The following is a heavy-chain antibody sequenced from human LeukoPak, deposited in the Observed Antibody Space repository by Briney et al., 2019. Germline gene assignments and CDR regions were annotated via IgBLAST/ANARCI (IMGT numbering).Heavy chain of an antibody. V-gene: IGHV4-34*01. J-gene: IGHJ4*02. D-gene: IGHD6-6*01. CDR3: ARGWSIAAREGYYFDY. Sequence: SETLSLTCTVSGGSISSYYWSWIRQPPGKGLEWIGEINHSGSTNYNPSLKSRVTISVDTSKNQFSLKLSSVTAADTAVYYCARGWSIAAREGYYFDYWGQGTLVTVSS. CDR2: INHSGST. CDR1: GGSISSYY.